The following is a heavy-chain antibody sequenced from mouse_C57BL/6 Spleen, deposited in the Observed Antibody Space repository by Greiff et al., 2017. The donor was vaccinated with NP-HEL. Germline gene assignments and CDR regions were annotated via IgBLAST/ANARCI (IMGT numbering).Heavy chain of an antibody. CDR2: INPSNGGT. D-gene: IGHD2-4*01. V-gene: IGHV1-53*01. J-gene: IGHJ2*01. Sequence: QVQLQQPGTELVKPGASVKLSCKASGYTFTSYWLHWVKQRPGQGLEWIGNINPSNGGTNYNEKFKSKATLTVDKSSSTAYMQLSSLTSEDSAVYYCARGGLYDYDAVDYWGQGTTLTVSS. CDR1: GYTFTSYW. CDR3: ARGGLYDYDAVDY.